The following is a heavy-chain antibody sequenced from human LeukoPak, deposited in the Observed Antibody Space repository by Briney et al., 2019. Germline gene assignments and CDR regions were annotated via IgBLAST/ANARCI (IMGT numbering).Heavy chain of an antibody. Sequence: SETLSLTCAVYGGSFSGYYWSWIRQPPGKGLEWIGEINHSGSTNYNPSLKSRVTISVDTSKYQFSLKLSSVTAADTAVYYCARRIAMWRYDYWGQGTLVTVSS. CDR2: INHSGST. V-gene: IGHV4-34*01. J-gene: IGHJ4*02. D-gene: IGHD6-13*01. CDR3: ARRIAMWRYDY. CDR1: GGSFSGYY.